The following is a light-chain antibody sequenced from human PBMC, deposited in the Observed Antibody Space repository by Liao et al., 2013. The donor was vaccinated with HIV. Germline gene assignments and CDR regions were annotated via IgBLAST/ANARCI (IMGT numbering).Light chain of an antibody. CDR1: KLGDRF. CDR3: QAWDFSTAI. J-gene: IGLJ2*01. V-gene: IGLV3-1*01. Sequence: SYELTQPPSVSVSPGQTANVTCSGDKLGDRFVFWYQQKPGQPPVLVIYEDTKRPSGIPERFSGSNSGNTATLTISGTQAMDESDYYCQAWDFSTAIFGGGTKLTVL. CDR2: EDT.